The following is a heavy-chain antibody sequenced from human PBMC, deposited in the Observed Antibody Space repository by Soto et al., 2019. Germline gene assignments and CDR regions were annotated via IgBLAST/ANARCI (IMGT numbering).Heavy chain of an antibody. Sequence: SETLSLTCTVSGGSISSGDYYWSWIRQPPGKGLEWIGYIYYSGSTYYNPSLKSRVTISVDTSKNQFSLKLSSVTAADTAVYYCAREMSGYDFLDRYYYYGMDVWGQGTTVTVSS. J-gene: IGHJ6*02. CDR2: IYYSGST. D-gene: IGHD5-12*01. V-gene: IGHV4-30-4*01. CDR1: GGSISSGDYY. CDR3: AREMSGYDFLDRYYYYGMDV.